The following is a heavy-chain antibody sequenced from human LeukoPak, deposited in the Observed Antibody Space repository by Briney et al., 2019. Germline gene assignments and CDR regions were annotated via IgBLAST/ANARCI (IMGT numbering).Heavy chain of an antibody. D-gene: IGHD1-26*01. CDR1: GGSISSSNW. Sequence: PWGTLSLTRAVSGGSISSSNWWSWLRQPPGKGLEWIGEIYHSGSTNYNPSLKSRVTISVDKSKNQFSLKLNSVTAADTAVYYCARDSHGRYFGYWGQGTLVTVSS. CDR3: ARDSHGRYFGY. J-gene: IGHJ4*02. CDR2: IYHSGST. V-gene: IGHV4-4*02.